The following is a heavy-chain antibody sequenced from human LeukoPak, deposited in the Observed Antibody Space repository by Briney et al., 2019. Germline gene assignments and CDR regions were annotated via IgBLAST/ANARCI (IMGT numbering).Heavy chain of an antibody. V-gene: IGHV3-23*01. D-gene: IGHD3-3*01. CDR3: AKDHPRRYYDFWSGYYHYFDY. CDR2: ISGSGGST. J-gene: IGHJ4*02. Sequence: PGGSLRLSCAASGFTFSSYAMSWVRQAPGKGLEWVSAISGSGGSTYYADSVKGRFTISRDNSKNTLYLQMNSLRAEDTAVYYCAKDHPRRYYDFWSGYYHYFDYWGQGTLVTVSS. CDR1: GFTFSSYA.